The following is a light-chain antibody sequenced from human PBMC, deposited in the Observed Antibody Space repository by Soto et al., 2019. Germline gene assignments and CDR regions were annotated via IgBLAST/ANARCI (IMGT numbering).Light chain of an antibody. CDR1: QSVLYSSNNKNY. CDR2: WAS. Sequence: DIVMTQSPDSLAVSLGERATINCKSSQSVLYSSNNKNYLAWYQQKPGQPPKLLIYWASTRESGVPDRFSGSGSGTDFTLTSSGLQAEDVAFYYCQQYYSTWTFGQGTKVEIK. CDR3: QQYYSTWT. J-gene: IGKJ1*01. V-gene: IGKV4-1*01.